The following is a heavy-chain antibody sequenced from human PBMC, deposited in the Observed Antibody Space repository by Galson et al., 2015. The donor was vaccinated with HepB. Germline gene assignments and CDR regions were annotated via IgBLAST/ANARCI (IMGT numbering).Heavy chain of an antibody. CDR2: IWYDGSNK. J-gene: IGHJ6*02. V-gene: IGHV3-33*01. D-gene: IGHD2-8*01. CDR3: ARENEGMLTYYYYCYGMDV. CDR1: GFTFSSYG. Sequence: SLRLSCAASGFTFSSYGMHWVRQAPGKGLEWVAVIWYDGSNKYHADSVKGRFTISRDNSKNTLYLQMNSLRAEDTAVYYCARENEGMLTYYYYCYGMDVWGQGTTVTVSS.